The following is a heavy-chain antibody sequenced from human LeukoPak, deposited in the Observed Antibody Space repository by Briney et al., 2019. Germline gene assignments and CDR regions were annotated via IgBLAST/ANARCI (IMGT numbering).Heavy chain of an antibody. V-gene: IGHV4-39*07. CDR1: GGSISSSNYY. Sequence: SETLSLTCTVSGGSISSSNYYWGWIRQPLGKGLEWIGSIYYSGSTYYNPSLKSRVTISVDTSKNQFSLKLSSVTAADTAVFYCARDGYSSSWNSLPHFDYWGQGTLVTVSS. CDR3: ARDGYSSSWNSLPHFDY. CDR2: IYYSGST. J-gene: IGHJ4*02. D-gene: IGHD6-13*01.